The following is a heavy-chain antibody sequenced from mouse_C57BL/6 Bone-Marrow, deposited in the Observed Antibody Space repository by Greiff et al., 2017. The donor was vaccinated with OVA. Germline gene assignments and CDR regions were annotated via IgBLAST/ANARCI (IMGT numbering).Heavy chain of an antibody. CDR3: ARSYSYAMDY. V-gene: IGHV1-76*01. CDR1: GYTFTDYY. J-gene: IGHJ4*01. Sequence: QVQLQQSGAELVRPGASVKLSCKASGYTFTDYYINWVKQRPGQGLEWIARIYPGSGNTYYNEKFKGQATLTAEKSSSTAYMQLSSLTSEDSAVYFCARSYSYAMDYWGQGTSVTVSS. D-gene: IGHD2-10*01. CDR2: IYPGSGNT.